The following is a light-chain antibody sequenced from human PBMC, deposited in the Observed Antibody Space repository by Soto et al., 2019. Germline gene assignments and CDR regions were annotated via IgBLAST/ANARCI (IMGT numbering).Light chain of an antibody. Sequence: EIVLTQSPGTLSLSPGETATLSCRASQSVWSNFFAWYQQKPGQAPRLLIYGVSSRATDIPDRFSGGGSGTDFTLTISRLESEDFAVYFCQQYGAPPTTFGGGTKVEIK. J-gene: IGKJ4*01. CDR3: QQYGAPPTT. CDR1: QSVWSNF. CDR2: GVS. V-gene: IGKV3-20*01.